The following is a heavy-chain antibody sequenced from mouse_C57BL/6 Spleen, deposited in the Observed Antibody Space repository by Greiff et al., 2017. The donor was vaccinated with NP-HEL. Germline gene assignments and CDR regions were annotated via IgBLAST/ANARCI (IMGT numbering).Heavy chain of an antibody. CDR1: GFTFSDYY. V-gene: IGHV5-16*01. CDR2: INYDGSST. Sequence: EVNLVESEGGLMQPGSSMKLSCTASGFTFSDYYMAWVRQVPEKGLEWVANINYDGSSTYYLDSLKSRFIISRDNAKNILYLQMSSLKSEDTATYYCARGRAQASYFDYWGQGTTLTVSS. J-gene: IGHJ2*01. CDR3: ARGRAQASYFDY. D-gene: IGHD3-2*02.